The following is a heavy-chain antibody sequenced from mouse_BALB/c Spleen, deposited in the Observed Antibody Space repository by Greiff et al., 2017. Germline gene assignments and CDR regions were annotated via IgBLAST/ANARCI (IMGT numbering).Heavy chain of an antibody. J-gene: IGHJ4*01. D-gene: IGHD2-1*01. CDR3: TRASTYYAMDY. CDR2: IDPETGGT. V-gene: IGHV1-15*01. CDR1: GYTFTDYE. Sequence: QVQLQQSGAELVRPGASVTLSCKASGYTFTDYEMHWVKQTPVHGLEWIGAIDPETGGTAYNQKFKGKATLTADKSSSTAYMELRSLTSEDSAVYYCTRASTYYAMDYWGQGTSVTVSS.